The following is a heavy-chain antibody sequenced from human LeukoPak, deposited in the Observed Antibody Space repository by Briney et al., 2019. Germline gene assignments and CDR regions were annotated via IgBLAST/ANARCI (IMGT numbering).Heavy chain of an antibody. J-gene: IGHJ4*02. CDR1: GFTFRSYG. CDR2: IWYDGSNK. D-gene: IGHD2-21*01. V-gene: IGHV3-33*01. Sequence: GGSLRLSCAASGFTFRSYGMHWVRQAPGKGLEGVAVIWYDGSNKYYADSVKGRFTISRDNSKNTLYLQMNSLRDEDTAVYYCARTLFAELHSIDYWGQGTLVTVSS. CDR3: ARTLFAELHSIDY.